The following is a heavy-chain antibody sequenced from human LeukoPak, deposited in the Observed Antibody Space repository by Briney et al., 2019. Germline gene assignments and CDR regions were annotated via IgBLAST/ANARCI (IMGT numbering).Heavy chain of an antibody. J-gene: IGHJ4*02. D-gene: IGHD1-26*01. V-gene: IGHV4-4*09. CDR3: ARQGYPGIVGAYFDY. CDR1: GGSISSYY. Sequence: SETLSLTCTVSGGSISSYYWSWIRQPPGKGLEWIGYIYTSGSTNYNPSLKGRVTISVDTSKNQFSLKLSSVTAADTAVYYCARQGYPGIVGAYFDYWGQGTLVTVSS. CDR2: IYTSGST.